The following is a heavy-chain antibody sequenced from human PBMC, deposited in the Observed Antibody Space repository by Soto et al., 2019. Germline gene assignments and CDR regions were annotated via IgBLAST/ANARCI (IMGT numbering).Heavy chain of an antibody. CDR2: IYHSGST. CDR1: SGSISSSNW. D-gene: IGHD3-10*01. Sequence: QVQLQVSGPGLVKPSGTLSLTGAVSSGSISSSNWWSWVRRPPGKGLEWIGEIYHSGSTNYNPSLKSRLTISVDKSKNQFSLKLSAVTAADTAVYYCARLNGATSGGNSDYWGQGTLVTVSS. V-gene: IGHV4-4*02. CDR3: ARLNGATSGGNSDY. J-gene: IGHJ4*02.